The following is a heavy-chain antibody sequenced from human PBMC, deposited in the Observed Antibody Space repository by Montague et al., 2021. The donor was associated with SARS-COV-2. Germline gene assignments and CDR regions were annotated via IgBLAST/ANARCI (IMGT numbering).Heavy chain of an antibody. J-gene: IGHJ5*02. Sequence: SLRLSCAASGFTFSNYWMSWVRQAPGKGLGWVANIKEDGGQKYYXXSVKGRFTISRDNAKNSLYLQMNSLRAEDTAVYYCARDPNCGSTSCYYHHWGQGTLVTVSS. V-gene: IGHV3-7*01. CDR3: ARDPNCGSTSCYYHH. D-gene: IGHD2-2*01. CDR1: GFTFSNYW. CDR2: IKEDGGQK.